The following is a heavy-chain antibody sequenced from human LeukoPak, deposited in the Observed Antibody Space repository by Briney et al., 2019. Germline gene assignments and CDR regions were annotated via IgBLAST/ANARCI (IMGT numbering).Heavy chain of an antibody. J-gene: IGHJ4*02. CDR3: ARAWTVAGTFDY. D-gene: IGHD6-19*01. V-gene: IGHV4-38-2*02. CDR1: GYSISSGYY. CDR2: IYHSGST. Sequence: SETLSLTCTVSGYSISSGYYWGWIRQPPGKGLEWIGSIYHSGSTYYNPSLKSRVTISVDTSKNQFSLKLSSVTAADTAVYYCARAWTVAGTFDYWGQGTLVTVSS.